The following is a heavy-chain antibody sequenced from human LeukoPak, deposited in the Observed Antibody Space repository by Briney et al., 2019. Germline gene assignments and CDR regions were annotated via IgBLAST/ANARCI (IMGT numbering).Heavy chain of an antibody. Sequence: ASVKVSCKASGYTFTGYYMHWVRQAPGQGLEWMGWINPNSGGTNYAQKFQGRVTMTRDTSISTAYMELSRLRSDDTAVYYCARGYCSSTSCYNDFDYWGQGTLVTVSS. J-gene: IGHJ4*02. CDR2: INPNSGGT. CDR3: ARGYCSSTSCYNDFDY. V-gene: IGHV1-2*02. CDR1: GYTFTGYY. D-gene: IGHD2-2*02.